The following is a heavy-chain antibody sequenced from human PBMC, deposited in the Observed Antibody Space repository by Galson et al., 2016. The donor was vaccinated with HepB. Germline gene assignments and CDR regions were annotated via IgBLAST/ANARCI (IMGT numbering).Heavy chain of an antibody. J-gene: IGHJ3*02. CDR3: ATGDNGFDN. V-gene: IGHV4-4*07. CDR1: GGSISYWF. D-gene: IGHD2-21*01. CDR2: MYIRGDT. Sequence: LSLTCSVSGGSISYWFWNWIRQPAGRGLEWIVRMYIRGDTNYNPSLKRRVTMSVDKSKNQVSLNLSSVTAANTAVYYCATGDNGFDNWGHGTVVNVFS.